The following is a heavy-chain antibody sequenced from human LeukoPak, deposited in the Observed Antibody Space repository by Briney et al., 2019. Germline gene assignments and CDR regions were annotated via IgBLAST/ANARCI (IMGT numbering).Heavy chain of an antibody. CDR2: ITGGGINT. D-gene: IGHD3-16*01. CDR1: GFTFSTYA. V-gene: IGHV3-23*01. Sequence: GGSLRLSCAASGFTFSTYAMSWVRQAPGKGLEWVSSITGGGINTYYADSVKGRFTISRDNAKNSLYLQMNSLRDEDTAVYYCVSGPIRHYDYFDYWGQGTLVTVSS. J-gene: IGHJ4*02. CDR3: VSGPIRHYDYFDY.